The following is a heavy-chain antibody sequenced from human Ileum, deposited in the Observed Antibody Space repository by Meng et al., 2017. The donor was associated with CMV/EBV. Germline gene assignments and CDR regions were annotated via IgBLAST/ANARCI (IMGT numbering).Heavy chain of an antibody. CDR2: TYIGGSNT. D-gene: IGHD6-19*01. CDR3: ATMYSSGWSGSF. J-gene: IGHJ4*02. V-gene: IGHV3-23*03. CDR1: GLTFSSYA. Sequence: EVQLLESGGGLVQPGGSLRLSCAASGLTFSSYAMSWVRQAPGKGLEWVSDTYIGGSNTYYADSVKGRFTISRDNSKNTLYLQMNSLRAEDTAVYYCATMYSSGWSGSFWGQGALVTVSS.